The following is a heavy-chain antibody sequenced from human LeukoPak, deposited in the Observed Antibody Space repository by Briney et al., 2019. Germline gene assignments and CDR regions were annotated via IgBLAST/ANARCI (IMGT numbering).Heavy chain of an antibody. J-gene: IGHJ4*02. V-gene: IGHV1-69*16. CDR1: GGTFSDHI. Sequence: SVKVSCKASGGTFSDHIIFWVRQAPGQGLEWMGGITALLGASNNTQKFQDRVRITADASASTAYMELSNLRSADTALYYWAAYDILTGFDYWGQGTLVTVSS. CDR2: ITALLGAS. D-gene: IGHD3-9*01. CDR3: AAYDILTGFDY.